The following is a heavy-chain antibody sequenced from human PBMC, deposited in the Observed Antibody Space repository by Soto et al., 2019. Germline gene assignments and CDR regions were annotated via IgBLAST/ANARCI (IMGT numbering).Heavy chain of an antibody. Sequence: PGGSLRLSCAASGLIFSDNAMSWVRQAPGKGLEWVATINDNGGSAYYADSVKGRFTISRDNSKSALYLQMFSLRVDDTAIYYCAPWASSAYYPLDDFGMWGQGTMVTVSS. J-gene: IGHJ3*02. V-gene: IGHV3-23*01. CDR1: GLIFSDNA. CDR3: APWASSAYYPLDDFGM. CDR2: INDNGGSA. D-gene: IGHD3-22*01.